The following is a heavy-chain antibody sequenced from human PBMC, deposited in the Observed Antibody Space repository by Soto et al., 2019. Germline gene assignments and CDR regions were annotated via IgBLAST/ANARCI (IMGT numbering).Heavy chain of an antibody. J-gene: IGHJ6*02. V-gene: IGHV4-30-2*01. Sequence: QLQLQESGSGLVKPSQTLSLTGAVSGGSISSGGYSWSWIRQPPGKGLEWIGYIYHSGSTYYNPSLKSRVTISVDRSKNQFSLKLSSVTAADTAVYYCAREGGLPSHGMDVWGQGTTVTVSS. CDR2: IYHSGST. D-gene: IGHD4-17*01. CDR3: AREGGLPSHGMDV. CDR1: GGSISSGGYS.